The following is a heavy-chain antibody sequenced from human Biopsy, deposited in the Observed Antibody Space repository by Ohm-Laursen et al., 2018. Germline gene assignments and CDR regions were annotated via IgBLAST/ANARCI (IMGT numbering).Heavy chain of an antibody. D-gene: IGHD1-26*01. CDR3: ARGPHSGSHSCFDY. Sequence: SVKVSCKVSGGTFINYAISWVRQAPGQGLEWMGGIIPMFGTANYAQMFQGRVTISADESTSTSHMELSSLTTEDTAIYYCARGPHSGSHSCFDYWGRGTLVTVSS. CDR2: IIPMFGTA. V-gene: IGHV1-69*13. J-gene: IGHJ4*02. CDR1: GGTFINYA.